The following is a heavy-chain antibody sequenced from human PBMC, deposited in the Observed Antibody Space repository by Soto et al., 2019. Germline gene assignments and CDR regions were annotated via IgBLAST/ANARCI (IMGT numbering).Heavy chain of an antibody. J-gene: IGHJ5*02. CDR2: IYYSGST. CDR3: ARDPVVVVTATDKNWFDP. CDR1: GGSISSGDYY. Sequence: QVQLQESGPGLVKPSQTLSLTCTVSGGSISSGDYYWSWIRQPPGKGLEWIGYIYYSGSTYYNPSLKSRVIISVDTSKNQFSLKQSSVTAADTAVYYCARDPVVVVTATDKNWFDPWGQGTLVTVSS. V-gene: IGHV4-30-4*01. D-gene: IGHD2-21*02.